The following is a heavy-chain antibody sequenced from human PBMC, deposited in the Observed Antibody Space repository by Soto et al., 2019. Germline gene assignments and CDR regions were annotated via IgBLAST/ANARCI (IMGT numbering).Heavy chain of an antibody. J-gene: IGHJ6*02. CDR3: ARSVPNSWVSRSGWYSLDV. V-gene: IGHV4-30-4*01. CDR2: IYYSGST. CDR1: CGSISSGDYY. D-gene: IGHD6-13*01. Sequence: SETLSLTCTVSCGSISSGDYYWSWIRQPPGEGLEWIGYIYYSGSTYYNPSLKSRVTISVDTSKNQFSLKLSSVTAADTAVYYCARSVPNSWVSRSGWYSLDVWGQGTTVTVSS.